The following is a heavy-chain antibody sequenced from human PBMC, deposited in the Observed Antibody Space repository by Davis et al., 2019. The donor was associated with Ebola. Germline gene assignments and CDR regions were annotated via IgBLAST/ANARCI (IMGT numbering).Heavy chain of an antibody. D-gene: IGHD3-10*01. CDR1: GFTFRSYW. CDR2: INQDGSEK. Sequence: PGGSLRLSCAASGFTFRSYWMSWVRQAPGKGLEWVANINQDGSEKYFVDSVKGRFTISRDNAKNSLYLQMNSLRAEDTAVYYCARDRALFFRDGLDCWGQGTLVTVSS. CDR3: ARDRALFFRDGLDC. J-gene: IGHJ4*02. V-gene: IGHV3-7*01.